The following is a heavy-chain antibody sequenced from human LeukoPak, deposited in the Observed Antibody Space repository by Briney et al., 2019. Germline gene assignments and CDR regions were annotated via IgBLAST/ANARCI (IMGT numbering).Heavy chain of an antibody. V-gene: IGHV4-59*12. J-gene: IGHJ4*02. CDR2: IYYSGST. CDR1: GGSISSYY. CDR3: ARERGGSGYDSGLDLDY. Sequence: SETLSLTCTVSGGSISSYYWSWIRQPPGKGLEWIGYIYYSGSTNYNPSLKSRVTISLDTSKNQFSLKLSSVTAADTAVYYCARERGGSGYDSGLDLDYWGQGTLVTVSS. D-gene: IGHD5-12*01.